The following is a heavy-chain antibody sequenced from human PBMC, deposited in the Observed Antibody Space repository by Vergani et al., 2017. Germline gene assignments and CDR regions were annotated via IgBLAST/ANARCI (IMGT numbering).Heavy chain of an antibody. Sequence: EVQLMESGGGLVQPGGSLRLSCAASGFTFSGYAMSWVRQAPGKGLEWVSAISGSGGSPYYADSVKGRFTISRDNSQNTRYLQMNSLRAEYTAVYYCAKDLVMQGYDSGGYVHYWGQGTLVTVSS. CDR3: AKDLVMQGYDSGGYVHY. CDR1: GFTFSGYA. J-gene: IGHJ4*02. CDR2: ISGSGGSP. V-gene: IGHV3-23*01. D-gene: IGHD3-22*01.